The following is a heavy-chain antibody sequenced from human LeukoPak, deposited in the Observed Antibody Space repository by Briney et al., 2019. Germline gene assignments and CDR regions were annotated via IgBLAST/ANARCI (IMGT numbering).Heavy chain of an antibody. CDR3: ARGNWFTFDY. D-gene: IGHD1-20*01. CDR2: IYYSGST. V-gene: IGHV4-59*01. CDR1: GRSISSYY. J-gene: IGHJ4*02. Sequence: SETLSLTCTVSGRSISSYYWSWLRQPPGKGLEWIGYIYYSGSTNYNPSLKSRVTISVDTSKNQFSLKLSSVTAADTAVYYCARGNWFTFDYWGQGTLVTVSS.